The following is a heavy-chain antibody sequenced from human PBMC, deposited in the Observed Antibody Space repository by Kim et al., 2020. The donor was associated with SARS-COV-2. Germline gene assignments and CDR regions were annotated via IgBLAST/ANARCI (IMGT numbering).Heavy chain of an antibody. CDR1: GFTFSSYG. D-gene: IGHD3-16*01. CDR3: ARGGGGVLDY. Sequence: GGSLRLSCAASGFTFSSYGMVWVRQAPGTGLEYISSINPNGGTTYYANSVKGRFTISRDDSKKTLYVQMDSLTVEDMAVYYCARGGGGVLDYWGQGILVT. V-gene: IGHV3-64*01. J-gene: IGHJ4*02. CDR2: INPNGGTT.